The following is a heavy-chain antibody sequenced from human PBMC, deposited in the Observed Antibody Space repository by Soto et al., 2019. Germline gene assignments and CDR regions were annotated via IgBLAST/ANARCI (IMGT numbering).Heavy chain of an antibody. J-gene: IGHJ4*02. D-gene: IGHD3-3*01. CDR1: GRSISSSSYY. Sequence: PSDTLSLTCTVSGRSISSSSYYWGCIRQPPGKGLEWIGSIYYSGSTYYNPSLKSRVTISVDTSKNQFSLKLSSVTAADTAVYYCARLYYDFWSGYWSYFDYWGQGTLVTVLL. CDR2: IYYSGST. V-gene: IGHV4-39*01. CDR3: ARLYYDFWSGYWSYFDY.